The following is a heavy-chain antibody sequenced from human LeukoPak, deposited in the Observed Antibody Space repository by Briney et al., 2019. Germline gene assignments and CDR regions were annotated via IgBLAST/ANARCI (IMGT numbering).Heavy chain of an antibody. CDR2: IYPGDGGT. J-gene: IGHJ3*02. CDR3: ARRGIVVVDRDAFDI. Sequence: PGASPQICSDGAGSIFSSDWIGWGRRLPGEGGEGMGGIYPGDGGTKYSPSFKGQVTISADKSISTAYLQWSSLKASDTAMYYCARRGIVVVDRDAFDIWGQGTMVTVSS. D-gene: IGHD3-22*01. CDR1: GSIFSSDW. V-gene: IGHV5-51*01.